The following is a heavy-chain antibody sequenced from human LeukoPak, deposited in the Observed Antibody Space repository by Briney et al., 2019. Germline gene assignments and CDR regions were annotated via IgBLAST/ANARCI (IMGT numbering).Heavy chain of an antibody. Sequence: PGGSLRLSCAASGFTFSSYGMHWVRQAPGKGLEWVAVIWYDGSNKYYADSVKGRFTISRDNSKNTLYLQMNSLRAEDTAVYYCARDSRVRWLRLFDYWGQGTLVTVSS. CDR2: IWYDGSNK. CDR1: GFTFSSYG. CDR3: ARDSRVRWLRLFDY. V-gene: IGHV3-33*01. J-gene: IGHJ4*02. D-gene: IGHD5-12*01.